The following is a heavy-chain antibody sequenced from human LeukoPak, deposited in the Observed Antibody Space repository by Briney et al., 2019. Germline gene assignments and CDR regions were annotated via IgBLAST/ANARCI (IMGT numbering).Heavy chain of an antibody. J-gene: IGHJ3*02. D-gene: IGHD6-19*01. Sequence: PSETLSLTCTVSGGSISSYYWSWIRQPPGKGLELIGYIYYSGSTNYNPSLKSRVTISVDTSKNQFSLKLSSVTAADTAVYYCAAGIAVAGNDAFDIWGQGTMVTVSS. CDR3: AAGIAVAGNDAFDI. V-gene: IGHV4-59*01. CDR2: IYYSGST. CDR1: GGSISSYY.